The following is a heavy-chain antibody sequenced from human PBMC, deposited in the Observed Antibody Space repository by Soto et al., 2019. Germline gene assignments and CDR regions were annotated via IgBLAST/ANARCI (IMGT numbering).Heavy chain of an antibody. J-gene: IGHJ4*02. D-gene: IGHD5-18*01. CDR2: IIPIFGTA. V-gene: IGHV1-69*13. Sequence: SVQVSCKASGGTFSSYAISWVRQAPGQGLEWMGGIIPIFGTANYAQKFQGRVTITADESTSTAYMELSSLRSEDTAVYYCARDRPGYSYGIAFDYWGQGALVTVSS. CDR3: ARDRPGYSYGIAFDY. CDR1: GGTFSSYA.